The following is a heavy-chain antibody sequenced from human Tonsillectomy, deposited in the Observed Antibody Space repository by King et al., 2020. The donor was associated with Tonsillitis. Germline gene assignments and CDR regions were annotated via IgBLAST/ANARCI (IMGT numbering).Heavy chain of an antibody. CDR3: ARDGGDGDFWSSFHRRKDAFDV. V-gene: IGHV3-30*03. CDR2: MSSDGRNK. CDR1: GFTFSGYA. D-gene: IGHD3-3*01. J-gene: IGHJ3*01. Sequence: VQLVQSGGGAVQSGGSLTLSCVGSGFTFSGYAMQWIRQTPARGLEWVAVMSSDGRNKYYGASVRGRVTISRDNSKKTLYLHMSLLGPEDTAVYYCARDGGDGDFWSSFHRRKDAFDVWGRGTMVTVSS.